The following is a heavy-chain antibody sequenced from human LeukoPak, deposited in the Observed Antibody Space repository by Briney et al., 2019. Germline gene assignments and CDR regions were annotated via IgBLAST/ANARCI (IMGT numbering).Heavy chain of an antibody. V-gene: IGHV1-58*02. Sequence: GASVKVSCKASGFTFASSAMQWVRQARGQRLEWIGWIVVGSGNTNYAQKFQERVTITRDMSTSTAYMELSSLRSEDTAVYYCAADPKGYYYYGMDVWGQGTTVTVSS. CDR2: IVVGSGNT. CDR1: GFTFASSA. J-gene: IGHJ6*02. CDR3: AADPKGYYYYGMDV.